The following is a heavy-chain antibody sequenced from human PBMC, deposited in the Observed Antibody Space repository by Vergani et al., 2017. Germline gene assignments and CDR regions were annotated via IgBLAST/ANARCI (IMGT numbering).Heavy chain of an antibody. V-gene: IGHV1-18*01. CDR1: GYSFNSYG. CDR2: ISGYDGKT. D-gene: IGHD3-16*01. J-gene: IGHJ4*02. CDR3: ARWYYEGMPFDS. Sequence: QVQLVQSGAEMKKPGASVNVSCKTSGYSFNSYGINWVRQAPGQGLEWLGWISGYDGKTKYVEKLQGRITVTIDTSTSTAYMELRSLRSDDTAVSYCARWYYEGMPFDSWDQGTLDAVST.